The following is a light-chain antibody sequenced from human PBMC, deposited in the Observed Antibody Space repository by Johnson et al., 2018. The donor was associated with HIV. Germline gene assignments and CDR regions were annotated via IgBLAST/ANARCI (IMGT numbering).Light chain of an antibody. CDR2: DNN. CDR1: SSNIGNNY. J-gene: IGLJ1*01. V-gene: IGLV1-51*01. CDR3: GTWDSSLRL. Sequence: QSVLTQSPSVSAAPGKKVTISCSGSSSNIGNNYVSWYQQLPGTAPKLLIYDNNKRPSGIPDRFSGSKSGTSATLGITGLQTGDEAVYYCGTWDSSLRLFGTVTKVTVL.